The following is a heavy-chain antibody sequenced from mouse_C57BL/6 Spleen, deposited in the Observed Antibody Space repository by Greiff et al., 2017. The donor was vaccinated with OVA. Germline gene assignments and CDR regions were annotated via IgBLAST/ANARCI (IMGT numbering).Heavy chain of an antibody. CDR1: GYSFTSYY. CDR3: ARWNYGSSYDY. CDR2: IYPGSGNT. Sequence: SGPELVKPGASVKISCKASGYSFTSYYIHWVKQRPGQGLEWIGWIYPGSGNTKYNEKFKGKATLTADTSSSTAYMQLSSLTSEDSAVYYCARWNYGSSYDYWGQGTTLTVSS. J-gene: IGHJ2*01. D-gene: IGHD1-1*01. V-gene: IGHV1-66*01.